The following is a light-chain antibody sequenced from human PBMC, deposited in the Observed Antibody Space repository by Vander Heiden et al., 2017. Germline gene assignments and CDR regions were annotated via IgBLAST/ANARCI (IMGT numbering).Light chain of an antibody. CDR2: GNN. Sequence: QSVLTQPPSASGTPGQRVTSSCSGSSSNIGTNAVNWYQQLPGTAPKLLIYGNNHRPSGVPDRFSGSKSGTSASLAISGLRSEDEADYYCATWDDSLNGPLFGGGTKLTVL. CDR3: ATWDDSLNGPL. V-gene: IGLV1-44*01. J-gene: IGLJ2*01. CDR1: SSNIGTNA.